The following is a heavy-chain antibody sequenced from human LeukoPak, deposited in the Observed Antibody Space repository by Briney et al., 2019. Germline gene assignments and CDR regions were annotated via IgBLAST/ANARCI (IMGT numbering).Heavy chain of an antibody. V-gene: IGHV3-23*01. Sequence: GGSLRLSCAASGFTFSTYGMSWVRQAPGEGLEWVSSITMSGGGSTYGDSVKGRFTITRDNSKNTLYLQMNSLRAEDTAVYYCAKNLMGDAAYPWYFDLWGRGTLVTVSS. CDR1: GFTFSTYG. CDR3: AKNLMGDAAYPWYFDL. J-gene: IGHJ2*01. D-gene: IGHD1-26*01. CDR2: ITMSGGGS.